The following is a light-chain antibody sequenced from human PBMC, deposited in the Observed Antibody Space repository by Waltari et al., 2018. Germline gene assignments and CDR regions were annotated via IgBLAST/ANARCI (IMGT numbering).Light chain of an antibody. V-gene: IGKV3-20*01. CDR3: QHYVRLPAT. CDR2: AAS. J-gene: IGKJ1*01. CDR1: QSVARS. Sequence: ETVLTQSPGTLSLSTGERATLACRASQSVARSFAWYQQKPGQAPRLLISAASRRATGIPDRFSGSGSGTDFSLTISRLEPEDFAVYYCQHYVRLPATFGQGTKVEI.